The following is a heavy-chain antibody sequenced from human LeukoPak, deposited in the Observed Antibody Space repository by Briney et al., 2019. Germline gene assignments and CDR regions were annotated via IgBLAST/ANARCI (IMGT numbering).Heavy chain of an antibody. J-gene: IGHJ6*02. CDR3: ARDSPSYYYYGMDV. CDR2: IYSDGRT. CDR1: GFTVSSNY. V-gene: IGHV3-66*01. Sequence: PGGSLRLSCAASGFTVSSNYMSWVRQAPGKGLECVSFIYSDGRTFNADSVKGRFTISRDNSKNTLYLQMNDLRAEDTAVYYCARDSPSYYYYGMDVWGQGTTVTVFS.